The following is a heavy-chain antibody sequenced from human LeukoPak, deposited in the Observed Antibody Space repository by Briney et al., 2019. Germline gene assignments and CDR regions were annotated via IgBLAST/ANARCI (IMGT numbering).Heavy chain of an antibody. CDR3: AKAGYSYGLSPHFDY. J-gene: IGHJ4*02. CDR2: ISWNRGSI. Sequence: GGSLRLSCAASGFTFDDYAMHRVRQTPGKGLEWVSGISWNRGSIGYADAVKGRFTISRDNAKNSLYLQMNSLRAEDMALYYCAKAGYSYGLSPHFDYWGQGTLVTVSS. CDR1: GFTFDDYA. V-gene: IGHV3-9*03. D-gene: IGHD5-18*01.